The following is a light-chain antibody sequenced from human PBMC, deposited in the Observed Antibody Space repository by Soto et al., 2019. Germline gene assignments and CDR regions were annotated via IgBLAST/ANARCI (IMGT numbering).Light chain of an antibody. Sequence: DIQMTQSPSSLSASIGDRVTITCRASQGISSYLAWYQQRPGRVPEVLIYAASTLQSGVPSRFTGSGSGTDFTLTINSLQPEDVATYYCQEYYSAPCTFGQGTKVEIK. CDR2: AAS. J-gene: IGKJ1*01. CDR3: QEYYSAPCT. V-gene: IGKV1-27*01. CDR1: QGISSY.